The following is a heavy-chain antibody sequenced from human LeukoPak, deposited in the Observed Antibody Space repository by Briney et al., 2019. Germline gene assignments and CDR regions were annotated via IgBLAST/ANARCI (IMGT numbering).Heavy chain of an antibody. D-gene: IGHD5-18*01. J-gene: IGHJ3*02. CDR1: GGSISSYY. Sequence: SETLSLTCTVSGGSISSYYWSWIRQPPGKGLEWIGYIYYSGSTNYNPSLKSRVTISVDTSKNQFSLKLSSVTAADTALYYCARLDTAMDAFDIWGQGTMVTVSS. CDR3: ARLDTAMDAFDI. V-gene: IGHV4-59*01. CDR2: IYYSGST.